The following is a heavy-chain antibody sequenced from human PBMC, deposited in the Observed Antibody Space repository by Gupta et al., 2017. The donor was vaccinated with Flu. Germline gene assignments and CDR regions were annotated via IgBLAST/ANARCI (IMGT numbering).Heavy chain of an antibody. Sequence: EVQLVESGGGLVQPGGSLRLSCAASGFTVSSNYMSWVRQAPGKGLEWVSVIYSGGSTYYADSVKGRFTISRDNSKNTLYLQMNSLRAEDTAVYYCARDPLLDGIWSGPFDPWGQGTLVTVSS. CDR1: GFTVSSNY. J-gene: IGHJ5*02. D-gene: IGHD3-3*01. CDR3: ARDPLLDGIWSGPFDP. V-gene: IGHV3-66*02. CDR2: IYSGGST.